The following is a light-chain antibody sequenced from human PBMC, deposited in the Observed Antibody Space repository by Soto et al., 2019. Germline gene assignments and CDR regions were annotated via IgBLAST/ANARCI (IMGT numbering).Light chain of an antibody. V-gene: IGKV3-20*01. CDR1: QSVSSSY. CDR2: GAS. CDR3: QQYGSSRPYT. Sequence: EIVLTQSPGTLSLSPGERATLSCRASQSVSSSYLAWYQQKPGQAPRLLIDGASSRATGIPDRFSGSGSGTDFTLTISRLEPDDLAVYYCQQYGSSRPYTFGQGTKLEIK. J-gene: IGKJ2*01.